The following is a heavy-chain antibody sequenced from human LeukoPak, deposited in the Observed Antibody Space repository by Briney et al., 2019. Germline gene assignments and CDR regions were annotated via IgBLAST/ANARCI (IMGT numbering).Heavy chain of an antibody. V-gene: IGHV4-34*01. J-gene: IGHJ2*01. Sequence: PSETLSLTCAVYGGSFSGYYWSWIRQPPGKGLEWIGEINHSGSTNYNPSVKSRVTISVDTSKNQFSLKLSSVTAADTAVYYCARRYYGSGSYRLRYFDLWGRGTLVTVSS. CDR2: INHSGST. CDR1: GGSFSGYY. D-gene: IGHD3-10*01. CDR3: ARRYYGSGSYRLRYFDL.